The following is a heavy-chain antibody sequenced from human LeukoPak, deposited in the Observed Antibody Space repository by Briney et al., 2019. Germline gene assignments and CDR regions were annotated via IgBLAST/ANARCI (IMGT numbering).Heavy chain of an antibody. V-gene: IGHV3-30-3*01. CDR1: GFTFSSYA. CDR2: ISYDGSNK. Sequence: GRSLRLSCAASGFTFSSYAMHWVRQAPGKGLEWVAVISYDGSNKYYADSVKGRFTISRDNAKNTLYLQMNSLRAEDTAVYYCARDRRKMGRYSSSWPFDYWGQGTLVTVSS. CDR3: ARDRRKMGRYSSSWPFDY. J-gene: IGHJ4*02. D-gene: IGHD6-13*01.